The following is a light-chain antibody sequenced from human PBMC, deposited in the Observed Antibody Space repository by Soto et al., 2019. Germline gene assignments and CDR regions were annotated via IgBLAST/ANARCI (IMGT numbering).Light chain of an antibody. Sequence: EIVMTQSPVTLSVSPGERATLSCRASQSVDGKLVWYQQKPGQAPRLLIYGASTRATGIPARFSGSGSGTEFTLTISSLQSEDFAVYYCQQYANRPPLTFGGGTKVEIK. CDR2: GAS. CDR3: QQYANRPPLT. V-gene: IGKV3-15*01. J-gene: IGKJ4*01. CDR1: QSVDGK.